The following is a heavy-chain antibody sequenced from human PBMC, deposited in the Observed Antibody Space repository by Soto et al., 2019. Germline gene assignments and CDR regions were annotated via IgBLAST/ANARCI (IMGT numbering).Heavy chain of an antibody. D-gene: IGHD2-2*01. J-gene: IGHJ6*03. CDR2: IKSKTDGGTT. V-gene: IGHV3-15*01. Sequence: EVQLVESGGGLVKPGGSLRLSCAASGFTFSNAWMSWVRQAPGKGLERVGRIKSKTDGGTTDYAAPVKGRFTISRDDSKNTLYLQMNSLKTEDTAVYYWTTERRYQLLSSSWNHYYYYMDVWGKGTTVTVSS. CDR1: GFTFSNAW. CDR3: TTERRYQLLSSSWNHYYYYMDV.